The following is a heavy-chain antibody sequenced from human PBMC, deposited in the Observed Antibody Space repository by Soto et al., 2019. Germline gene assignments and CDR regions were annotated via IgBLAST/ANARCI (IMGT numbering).Heavy chain of an antibody. CDR1: GYTFSVYW. D-gene: IGHD6-19*01. CDR2: IYPGDSDT. V-gene: IGHV5-51*01. J-gene: IGHJ4*02. Sequence: SGESLKISCKGSGYTFSVYWIGWVRQMPGKGLEWMGIIYPGDSDTRYSPSFQGQVTMSVDKSINTAYLQWSSLKPSDTATYYCARPLSSGWAGADYWGQGTLVTVSS. CDR3: ARPLSSGWAGADY.